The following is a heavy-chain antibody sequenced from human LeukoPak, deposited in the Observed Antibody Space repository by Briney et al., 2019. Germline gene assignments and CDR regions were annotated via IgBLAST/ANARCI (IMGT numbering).Heavy chain of an antibody. J-gene: IGHJ4*02. CDR1: GYTFTSYG. Sequence: WASVKVSCKTSGYTFTSYGISWVRQAPGQGLEWMGWISTYNGNTIYAQKLQGRVTMTTDTSTSTAYMELRSLTSDDTAMYYCARVRYQILEYLDYWGQGTLVTVSS. V-gene: IGHV1-18*01. D-gene: IGHD3-9*01. CDR3: ARVRYQILEYLDY. CDR2: ISTYNGNT.